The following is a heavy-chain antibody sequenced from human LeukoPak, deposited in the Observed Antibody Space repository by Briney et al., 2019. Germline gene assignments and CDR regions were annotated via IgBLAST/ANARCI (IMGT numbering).Heavy chain of an antibody. CDR1: GGSISSFN. CDR3: ASFTRQVVL. CDR2: IYTSGST. Sequence: SETLSLTCNVSGGSISSFNWSWIRDPAGKGLEWIGRIYTSGSTSYNSSLRSRVTVSVDTSKNQFSLKLSSVTAADTAVYYCASFTRQVVLWGQGTLVTVSS. J-gene: IGHJ4*02. V-gene: IGHV4-4*07. D-gene: IGHD6-13*01.